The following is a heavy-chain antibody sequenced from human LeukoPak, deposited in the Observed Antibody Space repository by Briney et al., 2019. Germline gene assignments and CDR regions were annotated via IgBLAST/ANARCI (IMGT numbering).Heavy chain of an antibody. CDR3: ARYEAAGTPVGY. CDR2: INTYYGNT. V-gene: IGHV1-18*04. J-gene: IGHJ4*02. Sequence: ASVKVSCKASGYTFTGYYMHWVRQAPGQGLEWMGWINTYYGNTNYAQKLQGRVTMTTDTSTSTAYMELRSLRSDDTAVYYCARYEAAGTPVGYWGQGTLVTVSS. CDR1: GYTFTGYY. D-gene: IGHD6-13*01.